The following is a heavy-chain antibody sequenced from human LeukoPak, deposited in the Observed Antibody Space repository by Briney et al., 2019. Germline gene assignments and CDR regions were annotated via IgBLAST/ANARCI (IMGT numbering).Heavy chain of an antibody. CDR2: ISDSSSYI. J-gene: IGHJ6*02. V-gene: IGHV3-21*04. CDR3: ARDREEKARIGGMDV. CDR1: RFIFSTYS. D-gene: IGHD3-16*01. Sequence: PGGSLRLSCAGSRFIFSTYSLNWVRQAPGKGLEWVSYISDSSSYIYYAGSVKGRSTISRDNVENTLYLQMNSLRAEDTATYYCARDREEKARIGGMDVWGQGTTVIVSS.